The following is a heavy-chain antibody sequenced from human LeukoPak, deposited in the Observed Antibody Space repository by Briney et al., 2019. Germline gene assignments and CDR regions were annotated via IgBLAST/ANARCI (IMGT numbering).Heavy chain of an antibody. Sequence: GASVKVSCKISGKTLTEVALHWVRQAPGKGLEWMGWINPNSGGTNYAQKFQGWVTMTRDTSISTAYMELSRLRSDDTAVYYCARRDGSGTNDAFDIWGQGTMVTVSS. CDR2: INPNSGGT. J-gene: IGHJ3*02. CDR3: ARRDGSGTNDAFDI. V-gene: IGHV1-2*04. D-gene: IGHD3-10*01. CDR1: GKTLTEVA.